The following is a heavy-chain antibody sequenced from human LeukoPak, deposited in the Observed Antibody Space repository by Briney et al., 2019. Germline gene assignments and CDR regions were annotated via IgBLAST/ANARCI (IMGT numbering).Heavy chain of an antibody. CDR3: AGSVRVIVVVPAAYYGMDV. CDR2: INHSGST. V-gene: IGHV4-34*01. Sequence: SMTLSLTCAVYGGSFSGYYWSWIRQPPGKGLEWIGEINHSGSTNYNPSLKSRVTISVDTSKNQFSLKLSSVTATDTAVYYCAGSVRVIVVVPAAYYGMDVWGQGTTVTVSS. CDR1: GGSFSGYY. D-gene: IGHD2-2*01. J-gene: IGHJ6*02.